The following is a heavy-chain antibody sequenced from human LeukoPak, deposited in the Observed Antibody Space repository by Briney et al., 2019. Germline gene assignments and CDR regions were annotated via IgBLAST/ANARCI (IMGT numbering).Heavy chain of an antibody. V-gene: IGHV1-8*02. CDR3: ARDQGSMVAAAGTVDY. CDR2: MNPNSGNT. J-gene: IGHJ4*02. CDR1: GYTFTSYG. Sequence: ASVKVSCKASGYTFTSYGISWVRQATGQGLEWMGWMNPNSGNTGYAQKFQGRVTMTRNTSISTAYMELSSLRSEDTAVYYCARDQGSMVAAAGTVDYWGQGTLVTVSS. D-gene: IGHD6-13*01.